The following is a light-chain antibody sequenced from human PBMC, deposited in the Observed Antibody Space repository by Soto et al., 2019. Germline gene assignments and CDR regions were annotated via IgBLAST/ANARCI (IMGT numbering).Light chain of an antibody. Sequence: IVLTQSPGTLSLSPGKRATLSCRASQSISSSYLAWYQQSPGQAPRLLIYGASSRATGIPDRFSGSGSGTEFTLTISRLEPEDFAVYYCQQYGSSSWTFGQGTKVEIK. CDR2: GAS. CDR3: QQYGSSSWT. V-gene: IGKV3-20*01. CDR1: QSISSSY. J-gene: IGKJ1*01.